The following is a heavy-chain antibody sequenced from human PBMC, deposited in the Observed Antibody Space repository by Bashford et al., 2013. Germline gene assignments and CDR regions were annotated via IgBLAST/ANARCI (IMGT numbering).Heavy chain of an antibody. D-gene: IGHD3/OR15-3a*01. J-gene: IGHJ6*04. CDR2: LLQWGAP. Sequence: SETLSLTCTVSGGSISSGGYYWSWIRQHPREGPGVDWVHLLQWGAPTTTPSLKSRVTISVDTSKNQFSLKLSSVTAADTAVYYCAREYGLPRYYYYGMDVWAPKGTTVNRLL. CDR3: AREYGLPRYYYYGMDV. V-gene: IGHV4-31*03. CDR1: GGSISSGGYY.